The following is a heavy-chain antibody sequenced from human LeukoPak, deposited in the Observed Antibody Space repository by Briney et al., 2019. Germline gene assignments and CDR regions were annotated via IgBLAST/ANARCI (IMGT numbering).Heavy chain of an antibody. CDR3: ARHRGPIPGVPFTVGATTSDYFDY. D-gene: IGHD1-26*01. CDR1: GGSFSGYY. CDR2: INHSGST. Sequence: PSETLSLTCAVYGGSFSGYYWSWIRQPPGKGLEWIGEINHSGSTNYNPSLKSRVTISVDTSKNQFSLKLSSVTAADTAVYYCARHRGPIPGVPFTVGATTSDYFDYWGQGTLVTVSS. J-gene: IGHJ4*02. V-gene: IGHV4-34*01.